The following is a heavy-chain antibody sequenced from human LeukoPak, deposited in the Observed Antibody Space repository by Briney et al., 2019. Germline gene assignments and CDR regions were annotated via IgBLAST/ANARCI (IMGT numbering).Heavy chain of an antibody. J-gene: IGHJ4*02. Sequence: GGSLRLSCAASGFTFSSYSMNWVRQAPGKGLEWVSYISSSSSTIYYADSVKGRFTISRDNAKNSLYLQMNSLRAEDTAVYYCARDEARYYDFWSGSGEFDYWGQGTLVTVSS. CDR1: GFTFSSYS. CDR3: ARDEARYYDFWSGSGEFDY. D-gene: IGHD3-3*01. CDR2: ISSSSSTI. V-gene: IGHV3-48*01.